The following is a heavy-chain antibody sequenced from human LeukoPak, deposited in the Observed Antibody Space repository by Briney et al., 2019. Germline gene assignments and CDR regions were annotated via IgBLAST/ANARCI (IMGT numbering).Heavy chain of an antibody. D-gene: IGHD1-26*01. V-gene: IGHV4-39*02. J-gene: IGHJ4*02. Sequence: PSETLSLTCTVSGGSISSSSYYWGWIRQPPGKGVEWIGNIYYSGSTYYNPSLKSRVTISVDTPNNHFSLKLSSVTAADTAVYYCARYSGNPAAFDYWGQGTLVTVSS. CDR3: ARYSGNPAAFDY. CDR1: GGSISSSSYY. CDR2: IYYSGST.